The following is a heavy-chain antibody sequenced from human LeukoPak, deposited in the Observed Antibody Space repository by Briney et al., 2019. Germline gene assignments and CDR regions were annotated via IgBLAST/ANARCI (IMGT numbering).Heavy chain of an antibody. D-gene: IGHD3-10*01. J-gene: IGHJ3*02. Sequence: SGPTLVDPTQTLTLTCTFSGFSLSTSGMRGSWIRQRPGKALEWLARIDWDDDKFYSTSLKTRLTISKDTSKNQVVLTMTNMDPVNTATYYCARMPPFTMVRAVTDAFDIWGQGTMATVSS. CDR1: GFSLSTSGMR. CDR2: IDWDDDK. CDR3: ARMPPFTMVRAVTDAFDI. V-gene: IGHV2-70*04.